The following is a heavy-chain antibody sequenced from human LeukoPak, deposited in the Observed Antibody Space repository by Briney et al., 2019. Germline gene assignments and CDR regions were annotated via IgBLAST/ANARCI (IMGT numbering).Heavy chain of an antibody. CDR2: TEPRSGGT. Sequence: GASVKVSCKASRHTFSGYYMHWGRHAPGQGLEWMGRTEPRSGGTNYAQKYEGRVTMTRDTSISTDYMELSRLRSDDTAVYYCARDRYYYDSSGYYPYYFDYWGQGTLVTVSS. J-gene: IGHJ4*02. V-gene: IGHV1-2*06. CDR1: RHTFSGYY. D-gene: IGHD3-22*01. CDR3: ARDRYYYDSSGYYPYYFDY.